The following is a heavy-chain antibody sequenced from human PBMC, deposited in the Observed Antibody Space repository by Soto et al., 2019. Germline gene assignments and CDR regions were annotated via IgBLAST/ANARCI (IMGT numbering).Heavy chain of an antibody. J-gene: IGHJ4*02. D-gene: IGHD6-13*01. Sequence: EVQLLESGGGLVQPGGSLRLSCAACGFTFSSYAMSWIRQAPGKGLEWVSAISGSGGSTYYADSVKGRFTISRDNSKNTLYLQMNSLRAEDTAVYYCANAGSSSGYFDYWGQGTLVTVSS. CDR2: ISGSGGST. CDR1: GFTFSSYA. CDR3: ANAGSSSGYFDY. V-gene: IGHV3-23*01.